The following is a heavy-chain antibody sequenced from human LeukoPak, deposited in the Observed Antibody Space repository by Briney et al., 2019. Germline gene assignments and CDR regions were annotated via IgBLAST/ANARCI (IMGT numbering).Heavy chain of an antibody. Sequence: PSETLPLTCTVSGGSISSYYWSWIRQPPGKGLEWTGYIYYSGSTNYNPSLKSRVTISVDTSKNQFSLKLSSVTAADTAVYYCARGSPIVVVPAANWFDPWGQGTLVTVSS. CDR1: GGSISSYY. D-gene: IGHD2-2*01. J-gene: IGHJ5*02. V-gene: IGHV4-59*01. CDR2: IYYSGST. CDR3: ARGSPIVVVPAANWFDP.